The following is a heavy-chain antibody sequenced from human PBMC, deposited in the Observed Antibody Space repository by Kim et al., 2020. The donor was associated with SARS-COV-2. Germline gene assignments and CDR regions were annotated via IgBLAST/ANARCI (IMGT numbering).Heavy chain of an antibody. CDR2: ISYDGSNK. CDR3: ARDRVARNIVVVVAATFADY. Sequence: GGSLRLSCAASGFTFSSYAMHWVRQAPGKGLEWVAVISYDGSNKYYADSVKGRFTISRDNSKNTLYLQMNSLGAEDTAVYYCARDRVARNIVVVVAATFADYWGQGPLVTVSS. D-gene: IGHD2-15*01. V-gene: IGHV3-30-3*01. J-gene: IGHJ4*02. CDR1: GFTFSSYA.